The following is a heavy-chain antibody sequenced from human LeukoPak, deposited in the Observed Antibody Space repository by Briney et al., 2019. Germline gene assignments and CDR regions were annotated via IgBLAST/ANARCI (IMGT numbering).Heavy chain of an antibody. D-gene: IGHD3-10*01. Sequence: SETLSLTCTVSGGSISSSSYYWGWIRQPPGKGLEWIGSIYYSGSTYYNPSLKSRVTISVDTSKNQFSLKLSSVTAADTAVYYCASHLGLWFGELPYYFDYWGQGTLVTVSS. J-gene: IGHJ4*02. CDR1: GGSISSSSYY. CDR2: IYYSGST. V-gene: IGHV4-39*07. CDR3: ASHLGLWFGELPYYFDY.